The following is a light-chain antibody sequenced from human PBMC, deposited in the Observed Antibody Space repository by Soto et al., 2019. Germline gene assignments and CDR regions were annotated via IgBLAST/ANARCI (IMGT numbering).Light chain of an antibody. J-gene: IGKJ1*01. V-gene: IGKV3-20*01. CDR3: QHYNSYSEA. CDR2: DAS. Sequence: ELVLTQSPGTVSLSPGERAALSCRASQSVSSSSLAWYQQKPGQAPRLLIYDASTRATGVPARFSGSGSETEFTLTISSLQPDDFATYYCQHYNSYSEAFGQGTKVDIK. CDR1: QSVSSSS.